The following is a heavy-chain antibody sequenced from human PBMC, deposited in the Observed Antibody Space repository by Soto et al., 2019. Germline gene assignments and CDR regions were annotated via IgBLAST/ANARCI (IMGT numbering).Heavy chain of an antibody. V-gene: IGHV3-30-3*01. CDR1: GFTFSSYA. D-gene: IGHD3-3*01. CDR3: ARMYYDFWSGYPLDYYYYYGMDV. Sequence: GGSLRLSCAASGFTFSSYAMHWVRQAPGKGLEWVAVISYDGSNKYYADSVKGRFTISRDNSKNTLYLQMNSLRAEDTAAYYCARMYYDFWSGYPLDYYYYYGMDVWGHGTTVTVSS. CDR2: ISYDGSNK. J-gene: IGHJ6*02.